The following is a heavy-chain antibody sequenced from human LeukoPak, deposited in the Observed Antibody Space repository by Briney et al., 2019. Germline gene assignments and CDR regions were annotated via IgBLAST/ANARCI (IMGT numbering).Heavy chain of an antibody. D-gene: IGHD4-17*01. CDR1: GFTFSSYG. J-gene: IGHJ6*02. CDR2: IRYDGSNK. CDR3: AADCGEDYYYYGMGV. V-gene: IGHV3-30*02. Sequence: PGGSLRLSCAASGFTFSSYGMHWFRQAPGKGLEWVAFIRYDGSNKYYADSVKGRFTISRDNSKNTLYLQMNSLRAEDTAVYYCAADCGEDYYYYGMGVWCRGTTVTVSS.